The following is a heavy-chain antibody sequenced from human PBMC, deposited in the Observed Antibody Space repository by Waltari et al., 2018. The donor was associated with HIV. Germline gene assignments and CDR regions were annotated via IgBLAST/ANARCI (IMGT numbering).Heavy chain of an antibody. Sequence: QAQLVQSGAETLKPGSSVRVSCKASGGTFSNSAFSWVRQAPGQGLEWMGRIIPRLGITNYAQKFQGRVTIIADKSTSTVYMELSSLRSDDTAVFYCARSGYYDTNTHYTVWGQGTLLTVSS. CDR1: GGTFSNSA. J-gene: IGHJ4*02. CDR2: IIPRLGIT. D-gene: IGHD3-16*01. V-gene: IGHV1-69*04. CDR3: ARSGYYDTNTHYTV.